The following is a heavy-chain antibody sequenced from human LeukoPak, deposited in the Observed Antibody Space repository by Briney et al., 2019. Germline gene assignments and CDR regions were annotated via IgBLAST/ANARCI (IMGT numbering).Heavy chain of an antibody. V-gene: IGHV3-11*04. J-gene: IGHJ5*02. Sequence: PGGSLRLSCAASGFTFSDYYMNWVRQAPGKGLEWVSYISSSGSTIYYADSVKGRFTISRDNAKNSLYLQMNSLRAEDTAVYYCARAGSGRSPDWFDPWGQGTLVTVSS. CDR2: ISSSGSTI. CDR3: ARAGSGRSPDWFDP. D-gene: IGHD1-26*01. CDR1: GFTFSDYY.